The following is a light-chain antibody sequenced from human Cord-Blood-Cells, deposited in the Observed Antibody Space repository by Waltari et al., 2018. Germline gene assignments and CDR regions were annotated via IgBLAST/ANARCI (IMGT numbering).Light chain of an antibody. CDR3: SSYTSSSALV. Sequence: HSALPHPASVSGSPGHPITLSCTGTSSYVGGYNYVSCYQQHPGKAPKLMIDEVSNRPSGVSNRFAGSKSGNTASLTIAGLQAEDEADYYCSSYTSSSALVFGGGTKLTVL. CDR1: SSYVGGYNY. CDR2: EVS. V-gene: IGLV2-14*01. J-gene: IGLJ3*02.